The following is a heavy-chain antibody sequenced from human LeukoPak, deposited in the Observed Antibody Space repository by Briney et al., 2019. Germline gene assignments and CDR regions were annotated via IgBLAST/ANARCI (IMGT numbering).Heavy chain of an antibody. J-gene: IGHJ6*03. CDR2: IYYSGST. V-gene: IGHV4-31*03. CDR3: ARGFHDYYYYYMDV. CDR1: GGSINSDNYY. Sequence: PSETLSLTCTVSGGSINSDNYYWSWIRQHPGKGLEWIGYIYYSGSTYYNPSLKSRVTISVDTSKNQFSLKLSSVTAADTAVYYCARGFHDYYYYYMDVWGKGTTVTVSS.